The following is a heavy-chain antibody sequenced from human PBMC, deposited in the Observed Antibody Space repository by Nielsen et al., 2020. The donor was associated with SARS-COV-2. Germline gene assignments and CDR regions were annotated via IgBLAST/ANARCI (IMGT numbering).Heavy chain of an antibody. D-gene: IGHD1-26*01. Sequence: LKISCAASGFTFSSYWMSWVRQAPGKGLEWVANIKQDGSEKYYVDSVKGRFTISRDNSKNTLYLQMNSLRAEDTAVYYCAKDGLKSGSYFDYWGQGTLVTVSS. CDR3: AKDGLKSGSYFDY. V-gene: IGHV3-7*01. CDR2: IKQDGSEK. J-gene: IGHJ4*02. CDR1: GFTFSSYW.